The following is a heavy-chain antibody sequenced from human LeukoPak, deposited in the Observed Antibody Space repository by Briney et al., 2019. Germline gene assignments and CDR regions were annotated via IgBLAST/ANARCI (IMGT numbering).Heavy chain of an antibody. Sequence: GGSLRLSCAASGFTFSDYYMSWIRQAPGKGLEWVSYISSSGSTIYYADSVKGRFTISRDNAKNSLYQQMNSLRAEDTAVYYCAREYFDWLLSDAFDIWGQGTMVTVSS. V-gene: IGHV3-11*01. CDR1: GFTFSDYY. CDR2: ISSSGSTI. J-gene: IGHJ3*02. CDR3: AREYFDWLLSDAFDI. D-gene: IGHD3-9*01.